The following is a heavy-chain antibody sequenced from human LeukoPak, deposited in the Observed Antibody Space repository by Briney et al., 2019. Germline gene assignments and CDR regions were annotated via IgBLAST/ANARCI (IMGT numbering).Heavy chain of an antibody. CDR1: GFTFSSYG. J-gene: IGHJ6*02. CDR2: ISYDGSNK. CDR3: AKEPRNCSSTSCYYYYYYGMDV. Sequence: PGGSLRLSCAASGFTFSSYGMHWVRQAPGKGLEWVAVISYDGSNKYYADSVKGRFTISRDNSKNTLYLQMNSLRAEDTAVYYCAKEPRNCSSTSCYYYYYYGMDVWGQGTTVTVSS. D-gene: IGHD2-2*01. V-gene: IGHV3-30*18.